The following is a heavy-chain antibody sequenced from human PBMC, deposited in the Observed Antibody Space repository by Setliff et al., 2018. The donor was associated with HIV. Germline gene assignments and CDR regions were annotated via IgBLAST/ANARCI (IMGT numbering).Heavy chain of an antibody. CDR1: GYTFTSYA. Sequence: EASVKVSCKASGYTFTSYAMHWVRQAPGQRLEWMGRINAGNGNTKYSQKFQGRVTITRDTSASTAYMELSSLRSEDTAVYYCARDTAMVPYYYYYMDVWGKGTTVTVSS. V-gene: IGHV1-3*01. D-gene: IGHD5-18*01. CDR3: ARDTAMVPYYYYYMDV. CDR2: INAGNGNT. J-gene: IGHJ6*03.